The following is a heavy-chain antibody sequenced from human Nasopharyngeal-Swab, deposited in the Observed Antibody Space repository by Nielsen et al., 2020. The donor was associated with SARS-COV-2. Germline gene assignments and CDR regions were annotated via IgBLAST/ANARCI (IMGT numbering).Heavy chain of an antibody. CDR2: ISSRSSYI. V-gene: IGHV3-21*01. Sequence: GGSLRLSCAASGFTFSSYSMNWVRQAPGKGLEWVSSISSRSSYIYYADSVKGRFTISRDNAKNSLYLQMNSLRAEDTAVYYCASDTDYWGQGTLVTVSS. CDR1: GFTFSSYS. CDR3: ASDTDY. J-gene: IGHJ4*02.